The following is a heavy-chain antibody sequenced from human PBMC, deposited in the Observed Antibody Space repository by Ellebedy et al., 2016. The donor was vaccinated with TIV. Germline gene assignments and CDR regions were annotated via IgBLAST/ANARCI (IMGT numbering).Heavy chain of an antibody. CDR2: ISSSSSYI. D-gene: IGHD3-10*01. CDR1: GFTFSSYS. CDR3: ARDLLPMVRGVGWFDP. V-gene: IGHV3-21*01. Sequence: GESLKISCAASGFTFSSYSMTWVRQAPGTGLEWVSSISSSSSYIYYADSVKGRFTISRDNAKNSLYLQMNSLRAEDTAVYYCARDLLPMVRGVGWFDPWGQGTLVTVSS. J-gene: IGHJ5*02.